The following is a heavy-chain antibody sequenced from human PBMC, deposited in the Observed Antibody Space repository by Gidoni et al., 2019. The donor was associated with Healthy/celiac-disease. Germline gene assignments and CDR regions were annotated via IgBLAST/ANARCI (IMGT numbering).Heavy chain of an antibody. CDR2: ITPSGGST. D-gene: IGHD6-13*01. V-gene: IGHV1-46*01. J-gene: IGHJ3*02. CDR3: ARVSRTARIAAGDAFDI. CDR1: GYTFTSYY. Sequence: QVQLVQSGAEVQKPGASVQVSCKASGYTFTSYYMHGVRQAPGQGLEWMGIITPSGGSTSYAQKFQGRVTMTRDTSTSTVYMELSSLRSEDTAVYYCARVSRTARIAAGDAFDIWGQGTMVTVSS.